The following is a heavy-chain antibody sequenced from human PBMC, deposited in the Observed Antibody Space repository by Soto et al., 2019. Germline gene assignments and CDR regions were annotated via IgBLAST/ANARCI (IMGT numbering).Heavy chain of an antibody. V-gene: IGHV4-4*07. CDR2: IYTSGST. J-gene: IGHJ3*02. CDR3: ARWVVTATRPNAFDI. D-gene: IGHD2-21*02. Sequence: QVQLQESGPGLVKPSETLSLTCTVSGGSISSYYWSWIRQPAGKGLEWIGRIYTSGSTNYNPSLKRRVTMSVDTSENQFSLKLSSVTAADTAVYYCARWVVTATRPNAFDIWGQGTMVTVSS. CDR1: GGSISSYY.